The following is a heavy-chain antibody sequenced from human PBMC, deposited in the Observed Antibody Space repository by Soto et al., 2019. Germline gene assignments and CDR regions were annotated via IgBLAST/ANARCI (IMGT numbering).Heavy chain of an antibody. J-gene: IGHJ4*02. CDR1: GFTVSNTY. V-gene: IGHV3-66*01. CDR2: IYSDGGT. Sequence: GSLXLSFAAAGFTVSNTYLSWVRQAPGKGLQWVSLIYSDGGTDYAESVKGRFTISRDNSKNTLYLQMNSLKAEDTAIYYCATRMTTAPYWGQGTLVTVSS. D-gene: IGHD4-17*01. CDR3: ATRMTTAPY.